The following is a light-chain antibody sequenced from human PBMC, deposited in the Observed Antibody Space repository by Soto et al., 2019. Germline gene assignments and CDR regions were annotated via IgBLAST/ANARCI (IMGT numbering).Light chain of an antibody. CDR3: SLYTSRSTFV. V-gene: IGLV2-18*01. CDR2: EVS. Sequence: QSVLTQPPSVSGSPGQSVTISCTGTSIDVGSYNRVSWYQQSAGTAPRLMIYEVSNRPSGVSDRFSGSKSGNTASLTISGRQAEDEADYYCSLYTSRSTFVFGTGPKLTVL. CDR1: SIDVGSYNR. J-gene: IGLJ1*01.